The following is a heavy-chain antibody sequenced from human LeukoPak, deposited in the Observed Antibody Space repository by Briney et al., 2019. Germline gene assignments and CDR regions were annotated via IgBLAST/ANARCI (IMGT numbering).Heavy chain of an antibody. CDR1: GGSINYYH. D-gene: IGHD6-25*01. V-gene: IGHV4-59*01. CDR3: AAAKADWYFDP. CDR2: VSYSGSA. J-gene: IGHJ2*01. Sequence: SETLSLTCTVSGGSINYYHWSWIRQPPGKGLEWIAYVSYSGSANYNPSLKSRVTISVDTSKNHFSLKLSSVTAADTAVYYCAAAKADWYFDPWGRGTLVTVSS.